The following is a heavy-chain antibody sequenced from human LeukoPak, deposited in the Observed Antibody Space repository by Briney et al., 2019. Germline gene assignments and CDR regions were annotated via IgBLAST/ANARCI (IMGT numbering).Heavy chain of an antibody. Sequence: GGSLRLSCAASGFTFSSYWMHWVRHAPGKGLVWVSRINSDGGSTSYADSVKGRFTISRDNAKNTLYLQMNSLRAEDTAVYYCARDVGAAAFDYWGQGTLVTVSS. V-gene: IGHV3-74*01. CDR3: ARDVGAAAFDY. D-gene: IGHD6-13*01. CDR1: GFTFSSYW. J-gene: IGHJ4*02. CDR2: INSDGGST.